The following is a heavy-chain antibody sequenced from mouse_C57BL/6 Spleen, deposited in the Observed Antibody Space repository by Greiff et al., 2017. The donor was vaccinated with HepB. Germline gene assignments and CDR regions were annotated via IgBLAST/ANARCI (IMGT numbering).Heavy chain of an antibody. CDR2: IYPGSGST. Sequence: QVQLQQSGAELVKPGASVKMSCKASGYTFTSYWITWVKQRPGQGLEWIGDIYPGSGSTNYNEKFKSKATLTVDTSSSTAYMQLSSLTSEDSAVYYCARNDGYFPGYAMDYWGQGTSVTVSS. CDR1: GYTFTSYW. J-gene: IGHJ4*01. CDR3: ARNDGYFPGYAMDY. D-gene: IGHD2-3*01. V-gene: IGHV1-55*01.